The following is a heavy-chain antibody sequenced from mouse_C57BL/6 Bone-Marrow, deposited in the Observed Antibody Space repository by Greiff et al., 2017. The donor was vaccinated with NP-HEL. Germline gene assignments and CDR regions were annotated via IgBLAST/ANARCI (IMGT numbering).Heavy chain of an antibody. D-gene: IGHD2-5*01. V-gene: IGHV1-64*01. CDR1: GYTFPSYW. Sequence: QVQLQQPGAELVKPGASVKLSCKASGYTFPSYWMHWVKPRPGQGLEWIGMIHPNSGSTNYNEKFKSKATLTVDKSSSTAYMQISSLTSEDSAVYYCARSYYSNLYAMDYWGQGTSVTVSS. J-gene: IGHJ4*01. CDR3: ARSYYSNLYAMDY. CDR2: IHPNSGST.